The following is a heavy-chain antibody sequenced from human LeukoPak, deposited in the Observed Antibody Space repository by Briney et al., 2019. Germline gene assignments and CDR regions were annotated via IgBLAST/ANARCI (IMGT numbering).Heavy chain of an antibody. V-gene: IGHV1-69*04. J-gene: IGHJ4*02. CDR3: ARDFSPYLKKYDSSGYYYYSDY. CDR2: IIPILGIA. D-gene: IGHD3-22*01. CDR1: GGTFSSYA. Sequence: ASVKVSCEASGGTFSSYAISWVRQAPGQGLEWMGRIIPILGIANYAQKFQGRVTITADKSTSTAYMELSSLRSEDTAVYYCARDFSPYLKKYDSSGYYYYSDYWGQGTLVTVSS.